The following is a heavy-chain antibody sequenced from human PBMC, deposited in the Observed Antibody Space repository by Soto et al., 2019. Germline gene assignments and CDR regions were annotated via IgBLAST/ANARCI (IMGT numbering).Heavy chain of an antibody. CDR1: GFNFRPYD. J-gene: IGHJ6*02. D-gene: IGHD3-10*01. V-gene: IGHV3-48*02. Sequence: PGGSLRLSCAASGFNFRPYDMNWVRRTPGKGLEWLSHISSGSSAIYYADSVKGRFTISRDDAEASLYLLMIRLRHEDTGVYYCARDPGGMDVWGQGTTVTVSS. CDR3: ARDPGGMDV. CDR2: ISSGSSAI.